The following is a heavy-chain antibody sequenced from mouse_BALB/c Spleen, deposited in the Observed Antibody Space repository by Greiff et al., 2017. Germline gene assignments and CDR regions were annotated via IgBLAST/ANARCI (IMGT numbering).Heavy chain of an antibody. Sequence: EVQLQQTGPELVKPGASVKISCKASGYSFTDYIMLWVKQSHGKSLEWIGNINPYYGSTSYNLKFKGKATLTVDKSSSTAYMQLNSLTSEDSAVYYCARADTTVVAPGYWGQGTTLTVSS. J-gene: IGHJ2*01. D-gene: IGHD1-1*01. CDR3: ARADTTVVAPGY. V-gene: IGHV1-39*01. CDR2: INPYYGST. CDR1: GYSFTDYI.